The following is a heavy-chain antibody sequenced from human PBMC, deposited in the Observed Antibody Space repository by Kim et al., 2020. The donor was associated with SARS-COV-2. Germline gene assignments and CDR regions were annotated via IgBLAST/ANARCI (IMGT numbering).Heavy chain of an antibody. CDR3: ARKNYGDYS. Sequence: GGSLRLSCAASGFTFRSYWMSWVRQAPGKGLEWVANIKEDGSEKYYVDAVKGRFTISRDNPKNSLYLQINSLRAEDTAVYFCARKNYGDYSWGQGTLVT. CDR1: GFTFRSYW. J-gene: IGHJ4*02. CDR2: IKEDGSEK. D-gene: IGHD4-17*01. V-gene: IGHV3-7*01.